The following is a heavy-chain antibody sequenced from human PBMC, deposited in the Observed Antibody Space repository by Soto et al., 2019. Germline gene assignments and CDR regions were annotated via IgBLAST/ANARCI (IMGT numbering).Heavy chain of an antibody. Sequence: GGSLRLSCEVSGFTFSMYSMSWVRQSPGKGLEWVTKIPQDGVDGHYADSVKGRFTISRDNGKNSLYLQLNNLRAEDTAVYYCARDHLILPAHDFFYGSDVWGRGATVTVS. CDR1: GFTFSMYS. D-gene: IGHD2-21*02. V-gene: IGHV3-7*03. CDR3: ARDHLILPAHDFFYGSDV. J-gene: IGHJ6*02. CDR2: IPQDGVDG.